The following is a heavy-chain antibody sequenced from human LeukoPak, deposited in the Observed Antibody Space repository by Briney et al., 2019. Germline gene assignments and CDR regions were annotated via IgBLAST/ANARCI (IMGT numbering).Heavy chain of an antibody. D-gene: IGHD1-26*01. V-gene: IGHV3-73*01. CDR2: IDKKDKGYATAT. Sequence: GGSPRLSCAASGFTFSGSAIHWVRQSSGQGLEWVGQIDKKDKGYATATAYAASVKGRFTISRDDSINTAYLQMKSLKTEDTALYYCTRDSGTYNWFDPWGQGTLVTVSS. CDR3: TRDSGTYNWFDP. CDR1: GFTFSGSA. J-gene: IGHJ5*02.